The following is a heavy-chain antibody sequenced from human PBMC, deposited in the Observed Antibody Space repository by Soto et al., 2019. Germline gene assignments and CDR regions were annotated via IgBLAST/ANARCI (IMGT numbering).Heavy chain of an antibody. D-gene: IGHD2-15*01. CDR3: ARERVVVAATRNRTYYYGMDV. V-gene: IGHV1-69*13. Sequence: SVKVSCKASGGTFSSYAISWVRQAPGQGLERMGGIIPIFGTANYAQKFQGRVTITADESTSTAYIELSSLRSEDTAVYYCARERVVVAATRNRTYYYGMDVWGQGTTVTVSS. CDR1: GGTFSSYA. CDR2: IIPIFGTA. J-gene: IGHJ6*02.